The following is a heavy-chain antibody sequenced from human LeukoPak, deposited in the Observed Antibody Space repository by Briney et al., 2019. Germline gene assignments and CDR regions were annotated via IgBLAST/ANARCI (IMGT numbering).Heavy chain of an antibody. CDR3: ARNLDS. J-gene: IGHJ5*01. CDR1: GFTFSTYN. Sequence: RGSLRLSCSASGFTFSTYNMNWVRQAPGKGLEWVSFIGTSSGAIYYADSVKGRFTISRDNAKKSLYLQMNSLRDEDTAVYYCARNLDSWGQGALVTASS. CDR2: IGTSSGAI. V-gene: IGHV3-48*02.